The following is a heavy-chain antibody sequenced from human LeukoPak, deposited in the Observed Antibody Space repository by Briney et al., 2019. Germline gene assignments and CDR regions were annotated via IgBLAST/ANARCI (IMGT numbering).Heavy chain of an antibody. V-gene: IGHV3-23*01. CDR3: AKDLTSRNYYGSASYDFDY. Sequence: PGGSLRLSCAASGFTFSSYAMSWVRQAPGKGLEWVSAIGGSGGSTHYADSVKGRFTISRDNSKNTLYLQMNSLRAEDTAVYYCAKDLTSRNYYGSASYDFDYWGQGTLVTVSS. J-gene: IGHJ4*02. CDR1: GFTFSSYA. CDR2: IGGSGGST. D-gene: IGHD3-10*01.